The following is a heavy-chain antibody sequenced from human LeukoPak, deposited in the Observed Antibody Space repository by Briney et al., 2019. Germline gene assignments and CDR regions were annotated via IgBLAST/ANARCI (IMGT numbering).Heavy chain of an antibody. Sequence: GGSLRLSCAASGFTFSSYGMHWVRQAPGKGLEWVSSISSSTSYIYYADSVKGRFTISKDNAKNSLYLQMNSLRAEDTAVYYCARAGGSTVSHSDYWGQGTLVTVSS. CDR3: ARAGGSTVSHSDY. V-gene: IGHV3-21*01. D-gene: IGHD4-17*01. CDR2: ISSSTSYI. J-gene: IGHJ4*02. CDR1: GFTFSSYG.